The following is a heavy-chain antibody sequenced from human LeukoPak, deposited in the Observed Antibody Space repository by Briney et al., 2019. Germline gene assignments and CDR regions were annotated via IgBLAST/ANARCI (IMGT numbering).Heavy chain of an antibody. J-gene: IGHJ4*02. CDR1: GFTFSSYA. D-gene: IGHD3-22*01. Sequence: GRSLRLSCAASGFTFSSYAMHRVRQAPGKGLEWVAVISYDGSNKYYADSVKGRFTISRDNSKNTLYLQMNSLRAEDTAVYYCARHPTRYDSRLSYWGQGTLVTVSS. V-gene: IGHV3-30-3*01. CDR3: ARHPTRYDSRLSY. CDR2: ISYDGSNK.